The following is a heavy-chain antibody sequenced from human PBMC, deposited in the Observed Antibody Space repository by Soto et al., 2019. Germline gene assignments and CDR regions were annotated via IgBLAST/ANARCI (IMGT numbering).Heavy chain of an antibody. D-gene: IGHD4-4*01. V-gene: IGHV3-30-3*01. Sequence: QVQLVESGGGVVQPGRSLRLSCAASGFTFSSYAMHWVRQAPGKVLEWVAVISYDGSNKYYADSVKGRFTISRDNSKNTLYLQMNSLRAEDTAVYYCAREAPDYNLSPGMDVWGQGTTVTVSS. CDR2: ISYDGSNK. CDR3: AREAPDYNLSPGMDV. J-gene: IGHJ6*02. CDR1: GFTFSSYA.